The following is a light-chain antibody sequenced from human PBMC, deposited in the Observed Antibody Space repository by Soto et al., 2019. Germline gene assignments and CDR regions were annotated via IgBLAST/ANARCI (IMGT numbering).Light chain of an antibody. V-gene: IGKV3-11*01. CDR2: DAT. CDR3: QQRGNWPS. J-gene: IGKJ4*01. Sequence: EIALTQSPATLSLSPGERATLSCRASQSISRYLAWYQQKPGQAPRLLIYDATNRATGIPARFSGSGSETDFTLTISSLEPEDFAVYYCQQRGNWPSFGGGTKVEIK. CDR1: QSISRY.